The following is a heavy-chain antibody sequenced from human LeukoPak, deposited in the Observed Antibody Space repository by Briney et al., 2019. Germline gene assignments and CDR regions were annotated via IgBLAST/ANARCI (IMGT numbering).Heavy chain of an antibody. V-gene: IGHV1-18*01. CDR1: GYTFTSYG. Sequence: GASVKVSCKASGYTFTSYGISWVRQAPRQGLEWMGWISAYNGNTNYAQKLQGRVTMTTDTSTSTAYMELRSLRSDDTAVYYCARVGGSYYYGSGSYSFDYWGQGTLVTVSS. CDR3: ARVGGSYYYGSGSYSFDY. D-gene: IGHD3-10*01. J-gene: IGHJ4*02. CDR2: ISAYNGNT.